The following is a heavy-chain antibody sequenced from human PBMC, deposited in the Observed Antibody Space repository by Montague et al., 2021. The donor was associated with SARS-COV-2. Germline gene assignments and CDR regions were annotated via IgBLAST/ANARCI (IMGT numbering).Heavy chain of an antibody. J-gene: IGHJ5*02. V-gene: IGHV4-4*02. CDR1: GGSISSSNW. CDR2: IYHSGST. CDR3: ARRYCSSTSCPNWFDP. D-gene: IGHD2-2*01. Sequence: SETLSLTCAVSGGSISSSNWWSWVRQPQGKGLEWIGEIYHSGSTNYNPSLKSRVTISVDKSKDQFSLKLSSVTAADTAVYYCARRYCSSTSCPNWFDPWGQGTLVTVSS.